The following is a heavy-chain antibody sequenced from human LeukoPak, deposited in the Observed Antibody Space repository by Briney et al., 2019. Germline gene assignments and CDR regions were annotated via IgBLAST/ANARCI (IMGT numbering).Heavy chain of an antibody. CDR1: GYSFTSYW. CDR3: AVCDYDGSGSYLAPIPFDY. CDR2: IYPGDCDT. J-gene: IGHJ4*02. V-gene: IGHV5-51*01. D-gene: IGHD3-10*01. Sequence: GESLQISCKGSGYSFTSYWIGWVRQLPGNGLEWMGIIYPGDCDTRYSPYFQGQVTISADKSISTAYQQWSSLKASDTAMYYWAVCDYDGSGSYLAPIPFDYWGQGTLVTVSS.